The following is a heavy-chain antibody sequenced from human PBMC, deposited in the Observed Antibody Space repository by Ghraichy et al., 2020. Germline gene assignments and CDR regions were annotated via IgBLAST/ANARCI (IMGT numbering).Heavy chain of an antibody. D-gene: IGHD2-2*01. CDR1: GFTFSNSW. J-gene: IGHJ4*02. V-gene: IGHV3-7*03. Sequence: GGSLRLSCTASGFTFSNSWMTWVRQAPGKGLEWLTNIKYDGSETHYVDSVKGRPTISRDNANNSVYLEMNSLRAEDAAVYYCARGSRLGATSLDFWGLGTLVTVSS. CDR2: IKYDGSET. CDR3: ARGSRLGATSLDF.